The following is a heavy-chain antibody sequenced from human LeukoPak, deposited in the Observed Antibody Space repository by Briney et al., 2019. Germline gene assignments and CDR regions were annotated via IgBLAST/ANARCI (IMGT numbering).Heavy chain of an antibody. CDR2: FDPEDGET. CDR1: GYTLTELS. Sequence: ASVKVSCKVSGYTLTELSMHWVRQAPGKGLEWMGGFDPEDGETIYAQKFQGRVTMTEDTSTDTAYMELSSLRSEDTAVYYCATSRPLTVTTEGVGGNWFDPWGQGTLVTVSS. V-gene: IGHV1-24*01. J-gene: IGHJ5*02. CDR3: ATSRPLTVTTEGVGGNWFDP. D-gene: IGHD4-17*01.